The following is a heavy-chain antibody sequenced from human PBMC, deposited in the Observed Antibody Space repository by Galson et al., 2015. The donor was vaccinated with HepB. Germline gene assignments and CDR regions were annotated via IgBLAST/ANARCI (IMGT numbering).Heavy chain of an antibody. CDR1: GFTFDDYA. V-gene: IGHV3-43D*03. CDR2: ISWDGGST. Sequence: SLRLSCAASGFTFDDYAMHWVRQAPGKGLEWVSLISWDGGSTYYADSVKGRFTISRDNSKNSLYLQMNSLRAEDTALYYCAKGGGIAAAGTDWFDPWGQGTLVTVSS. CDR3: AKGGGIAAAGTDWFDP. D-gene: IGHD6-13*01. J-gene: IGHJ5*02.